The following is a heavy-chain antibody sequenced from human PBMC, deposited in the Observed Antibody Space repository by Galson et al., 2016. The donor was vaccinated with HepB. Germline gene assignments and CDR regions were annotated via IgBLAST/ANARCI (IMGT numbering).Heavy chain of an antibody. J-gene: IGHJ4*02. V-gene: IGHV4/OR15-8*02. CDR3: ARVVVIPAAKGFDS. CDR2: IYRSGNT. CDR1: GDSISSSDW. D-gene: IGHD2-2*01. Sequence: SETLSLTCVVSGDSISSSDWWSWVRQSPGKGLEWIGEIYRSGNTNYNPSLKSRVTMSIGKSKSQFSLSLSSVTDADTATYYCARVVVIPAAKGFDSWGQGTLVTVSP.